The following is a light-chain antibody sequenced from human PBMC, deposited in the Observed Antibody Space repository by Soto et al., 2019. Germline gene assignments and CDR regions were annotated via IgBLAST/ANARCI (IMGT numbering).Light chain of an antibody. CDR1: QSVGSY. J-gene: IGKJ2*01. Sequence: EIVLTQSPATLSLSPGERATLSCRASQSVGSYLGWYQHKPGQAPRLLIYDASNRAPGIPARFSGSGSGAALTIPTSSREPADVLVYYCQQRNNWSRGTFGQGTKLEIK. V-gene: IGKV3-11*01. CDR3: QQRNNWSRGT. CDR2: DAS.